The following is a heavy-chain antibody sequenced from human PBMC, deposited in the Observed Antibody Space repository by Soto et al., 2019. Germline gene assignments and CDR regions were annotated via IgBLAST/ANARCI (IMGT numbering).Heavy chain of an antibody. J-gene: IGHJ4*02. CDR2: ISESGST. V-gene: IGHV4-34*01. CDR3: ARGSGIVALPGELEDVNYDF. CDR1: GQSFSGHS. D-gene: IGHD1-1*01. Sequence: QVQLQQWGAGLVKPSETLSLSCAVYGQSFSGHSWAWIRQPPGKGLEWIGEISESGSTYYNPSLKSRVTRSTDTSKNQFSLKLNSVTAADTAAYFCARGSGIVALPGELEDVNYDFWGQGTLVNVSS.